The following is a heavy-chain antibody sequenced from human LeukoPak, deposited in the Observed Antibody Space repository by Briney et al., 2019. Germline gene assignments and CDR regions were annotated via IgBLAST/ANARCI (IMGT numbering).Heavy chain of an antibody. CDR1: GYTFTSYG. V-gene: IGHV1-18*01. CDR3: ARQGDYEILTGTPIDY. J-gene: IGHJ4*02. CDR2: ISTYSGDT. Sequence: RASVKVPCKASGYTFTSYGISWVRQAPGQGLEWMGWISTYSGDTSYGQKFQGRVIMTTEISTNTAYMELKSLRSDDTAVYYCARQGDYEILTGTPIDYWGQGTLVTVSS. D-gene: IGHD3-9*01.